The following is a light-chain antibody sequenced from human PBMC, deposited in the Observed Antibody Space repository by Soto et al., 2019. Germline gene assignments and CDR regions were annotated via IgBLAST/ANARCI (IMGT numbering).Light chain of an antibody. J-gene: IGLJ1*01. CDR1: KLGDKY. CDR2: QDT. V-gene: IGLV3-1*01. CDR3: QAWDISTNYV. Sequence: SYELTQPPSVSVSPGQTASITCSGDKLGDKYACWYQQKPGQSPVLVIYQDTKRPSGIPERFSGYNSGNTATLTISETQAMDEADYYCQAWDISTNYVFGTGTKLTVL.